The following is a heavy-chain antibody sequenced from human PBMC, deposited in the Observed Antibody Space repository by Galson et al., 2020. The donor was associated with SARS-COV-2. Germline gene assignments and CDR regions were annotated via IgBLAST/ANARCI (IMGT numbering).Heavy chain of an antibody. D-gene: IGHD6-13*01. CDR1: GFTFSSYW. J-gene: IGHJ1*01. CDR2: INSDGSST. CDR3: ARSPGLAAAGSEGYFQH. Sequence: GESLKISCAASGFTFSSYWMHWVRQAPGKGLVWVSRINSDGSSTSYADSVKGRFTISRDNAKNTLYLQMNSLRAEDTAVYYCARSPGLAAAGSEGYFQHWGQGTLVTVSS. V-gene: IGHV3-74*01.